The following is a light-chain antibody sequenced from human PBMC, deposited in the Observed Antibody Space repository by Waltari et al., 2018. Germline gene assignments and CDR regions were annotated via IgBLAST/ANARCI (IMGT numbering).Light chain of an antibody. CDR2: GKN. J-gene: IGLJ2*01. CDR3: NSRDSSGNHPVV. Sequence: SSELTQDPAVSVALGQTVRITCQGDSLRSYYASWYQQKPGQAPVLVIHGKNNRPSGIPDRFSGSSSGNTASLTITGAQAEDEADYYCNSRDSSGNHPVVFGGGTKLTVL. V-gene: IGLV3-19*01. CDR1: SLRSYY.